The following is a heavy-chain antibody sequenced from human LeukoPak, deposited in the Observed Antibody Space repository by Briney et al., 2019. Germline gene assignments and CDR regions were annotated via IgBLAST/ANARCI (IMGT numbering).Heavy chain of an antibody. CDR3: ARTTEGGYTYNYFYYYYMDV. J-gene: IGHJ6*03. CDR2: IYRSGST. V-gene: IGHV4-38-2*02. CDR1: GYSISSGYY. D-gene: IGHD5-18*01. Sequence: SETLSLTCTVSGYSISSGYYWGWIRQPPGKGREWIGSIYRSGSTHYNPVLKRRGTISVDTSKNNFSLKLSSVTAADTAVYYCARTTEGGYTYNYFYYYYMDVWGKGTTVTISS.